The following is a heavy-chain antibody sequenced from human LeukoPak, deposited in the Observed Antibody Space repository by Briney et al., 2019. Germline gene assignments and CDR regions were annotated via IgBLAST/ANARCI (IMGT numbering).Heavy chain of an antibody. CDR3: ARVAFYGAIPDDV. CDR1: GYSISSGYY. V-gene: IGHV4-38-2*02. D-gene: IGHD2-21*01. Sequence: SEALSLTCTVSGYSISSGYYWGWIRQPPGKGLEWIGSIYHSGSTYYNPSLKSRVTISVDTSKNQFSLKLSSVTAVDTAVYYCARVAFYGAIPDDVWGQGTMVTVSS. J-gene: IGHJ3*01. CDR2: IYHSGST.